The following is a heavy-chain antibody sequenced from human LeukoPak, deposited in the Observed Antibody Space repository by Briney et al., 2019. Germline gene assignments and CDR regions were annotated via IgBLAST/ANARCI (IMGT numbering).Heavy chain of an antibody. CDR2: TYYRSKWYS. CDR3: ARGDTLYVWGSYPAFDY. V-gene: IGHV6-1*01. CDR1: GDSVSSNSAT. J-gene: IGHJ4*02. D-gene: IGHD3-16*01. Sequence: SQTLSLTCAISGDSVSSNSATWNWIRQSPSRGLEWLGRTYYRSKWYSDYAVSVKSRITINPDTSKNQFSLQLNSVTPEDTAVYYCARGDTLYVWGSYPAFDYWGQGTLVTVSS.